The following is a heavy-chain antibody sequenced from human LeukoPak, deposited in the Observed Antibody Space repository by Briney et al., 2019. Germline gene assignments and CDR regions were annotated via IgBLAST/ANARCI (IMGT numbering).Heavy chain of an antibody. CDR1: GFTVSSNY. Sequence: GGSLRLSCAASGFTVSSNYMSWVRQAPGKGLEWVSVIYSGGSTYYADSVKGRFTISRDNPKNTLYLQMNSLRAEDTAVYYCARAGGSYQGYNWFDPWGQGTLVTVSS. CDR2: IYSGGST. CDR3: ARAGGSYQGYNWFDP. D-gene: IGHD1-26*01. J-gene: IGHJ5*02. V-gene: IGHV3-53*01.